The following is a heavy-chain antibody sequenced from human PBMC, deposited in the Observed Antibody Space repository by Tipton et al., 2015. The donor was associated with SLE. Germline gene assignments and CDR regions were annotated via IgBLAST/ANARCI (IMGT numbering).Heavy chain of an antibody. CDR1: GFTFSSYA. CDR2: ISGSGGST. V-gene: IGHV3-23*01. CDR3: ARDRRSGVRFLDCLFEIDP. D-gene: IGHD3/OR15-3a*01. J-gene: IGHJ5*02. Sequence: SLRLSCAASGFTFSSYAMSWVRQAPGKGLEWVAGISGSGGSTYYADSVKGRFTISRDNSKNTLYLQMNSLRAEDTAVYYCARDRRSGVRFLDCLFEIDPWGQGTLVTVSS.